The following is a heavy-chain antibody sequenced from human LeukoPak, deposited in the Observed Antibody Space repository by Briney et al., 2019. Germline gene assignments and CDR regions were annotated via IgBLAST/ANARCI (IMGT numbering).Heavy chain of an antibody. CDR1: GGSISSSSYY. Sequence: PSETLSLTCTVSGGSISSSSYYWGWIRQPPGKGLEWIGEINHSGSTNYNPSLKSRVTISVDTSKNQFSLKLSSVTAADTAVYYCASGPIRRPLVWGQGTTVTVSS. CDR2: INHSGST. CDR3: ASGPIRRPLV. D-gene: IGHD4-17*01. J-gene: IGHJ6*02. V-gene: IGHV4-39*07.